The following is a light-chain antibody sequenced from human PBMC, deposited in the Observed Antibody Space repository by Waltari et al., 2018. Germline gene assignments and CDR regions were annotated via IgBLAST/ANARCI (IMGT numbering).Light chain of an antibody. CDR3: MQGTHWPPWT. CDR2: KVS. CDR1: QSLVHSDGKTY. J-gene: IGKJ1*01. V-gene: IGKV2-30*02. Sequence: DVVMTQSPLSLSVTLGQPASISCKSSQSLVHSDGKTYLNWYQQRPGQSPRRQLYKVSNRDSGVPDRFSGSGSGTDFTLKISRVEAEDVGVYYCMQGTHWPPWTFGQGTKVEIK.